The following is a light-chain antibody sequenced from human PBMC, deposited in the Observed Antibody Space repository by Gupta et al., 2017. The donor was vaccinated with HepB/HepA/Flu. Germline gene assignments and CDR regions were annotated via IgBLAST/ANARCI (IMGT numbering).Light chain of an antibody. V-gene: IGKV1-12*01. CDR1: QGIGSL. CDR2: DAA. Sequence: DVQMAQSPSSVSASVGDRVTITCRASQGIGSLLAWYQQRPGKAPNLLISDAASLQSGVPSRFSGRGSQTDFTLTSSSLQPEDYESYYGQEAKDFAFGGGTKVEIK. J-gene: IGKJ4*02. CDR3: QEAKDFA.